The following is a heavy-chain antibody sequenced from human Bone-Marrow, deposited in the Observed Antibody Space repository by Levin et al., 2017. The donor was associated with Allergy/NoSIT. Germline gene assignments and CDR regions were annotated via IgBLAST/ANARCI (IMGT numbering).Heavy chain of an antibody. CDR2: VSAYSGNT. Sequence: AASVKVSFKASGFTFTTYGLTWVRQAPGRGLEWMGWVSAYSGNTNYALNLQDRVTMTTDTATNTAYMELSSLRSDDTAIYYCARGHFPYYYYGMDVWGQGTTVVVSS. CDR1: GFTFTTYG. V-gene: IGHV1-18*01. J-gene: IGHJ6*02. CDR3: ARGHFPYYYYGMDV.